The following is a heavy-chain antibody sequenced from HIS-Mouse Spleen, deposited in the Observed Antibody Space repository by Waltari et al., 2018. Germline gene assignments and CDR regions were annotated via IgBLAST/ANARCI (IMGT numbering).Heavy chain of an antibody. CDR3: AKDGRSLNY. Sequence: EVQLVESGGGLVQPGRSLRLSCAASGFTFDDYAMHWVRQAPGKGLEWVSGISLNSGSIGYADSVKGRFTISRDNAKNSLYLQMNSLRAEDTALYYCAKDGRSLNYWGQGTLVTVSS. J-gene: IGHJ4*02. CDR1: GFTFDDYA. CDR2: ISLNSGSI. V-gene: IGHV3-9*01.